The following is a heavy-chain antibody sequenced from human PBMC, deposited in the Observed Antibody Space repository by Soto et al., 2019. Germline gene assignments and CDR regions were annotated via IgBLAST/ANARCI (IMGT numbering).Heavy chain of an antibody. Sequence: EVQLVESGGGLIQPGGSLRLSCAASGFTFTGNDMNWVRQAPGKGLEWVSLLYSSGSTYYADSVKGRFTISRDNSNITLHLQMSSLRAEVTAVYYCAARPLLPGAPWGQGTMVTVSS. V-gene: IGHV3-53*01. CDR2: LYSSGST. CDR1: GFTFTGND. J-gene: IGHJ3*01. CDR3: AARPLLPGAP. D-gene: IGHD3-22*01.